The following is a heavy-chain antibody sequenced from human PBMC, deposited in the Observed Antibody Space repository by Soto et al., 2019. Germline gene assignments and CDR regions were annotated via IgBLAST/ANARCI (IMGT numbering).Heavy chain of an antibody. V-gene: IGHV1-69*13. J-gene: IGHJ3*02. CDR1: GGTFSSCA. D-gene: IGHD3-9*01. CDR3: ARSWGRLVTSAFDI. CDR2: IIPIFGTA. Sequence: WASVKVSCKASGGTFSSCAISWVRQAPGQGLEWMGGIIPIFGTANYAQKFQGRVTITADESTSTAYMELSSLRSEDTAVYYCARSWGRLVTSAFDIWGQGTMVPVSS.